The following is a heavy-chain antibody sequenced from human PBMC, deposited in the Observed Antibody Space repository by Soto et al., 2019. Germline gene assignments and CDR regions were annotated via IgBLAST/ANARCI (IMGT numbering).Heavy chain of an antibody. CDR3: ASRTWNPPLLDY. Sequence: QVQLVQSGAEVKKPGSSVMVSCKFSGDTFNSHAITWVRQAPGQGLEWMGGIDPIFGTTYYAQKFQGRVTIPADEPTTTAYMEVSTLRSEDTAMYYCASRTWNPPLLDYWGQGTLLTVSS. CDR2: IDPIFGTT. CDR1: GDTFNSHA. J-gene: IGHJ4*02. V-gene: IGHV1-69*12. D-gene: IGHD1-1*01.